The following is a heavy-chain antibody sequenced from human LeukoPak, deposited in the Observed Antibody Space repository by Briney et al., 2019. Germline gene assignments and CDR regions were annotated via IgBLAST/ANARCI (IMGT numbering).Heavy chain of an antibody. Sequence: GGSLRLSCAASGFTFSSYWMSWVRQAPGKGPEWVANIKQDGSGKYYVDSVKGRFTISRDNAKNTVSLQMNSLRAEDTAVYYCASDGAYGMAVWGQGTTVTVSS. J-gene: IGHJ6*02. CDR2: IKQDGSGK. V-gene: IGHV3-7*04. CDR3: ASDGAYGMAV. CDR1: GFTFSSYW. D-gene: IGHD1-26*01.